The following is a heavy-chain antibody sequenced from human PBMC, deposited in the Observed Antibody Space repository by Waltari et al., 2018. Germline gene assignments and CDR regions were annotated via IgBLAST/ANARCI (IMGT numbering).Heavy chain of an antibody. V-gene: IGHV1-69*05. CDR2: IIPIFVTP. J-gene: IGHJ2*01. D-gene: IGHD4-17*01. Sequence: QVQLAQSGAEGKKPGSSVKVSCKASGGTFSTYAFSWVRQAPGQGLEWMGGIIPIFVTPGYAQQFQVRVTITTDVSTSSAYMELSGLRAEDTAVYYCARYPRRVYGDYRGWYFDLWGRGTLVTVSA. CDR1: GGTFSTYA. CDR3: ARYPRRVYGDYRGWYFDL.